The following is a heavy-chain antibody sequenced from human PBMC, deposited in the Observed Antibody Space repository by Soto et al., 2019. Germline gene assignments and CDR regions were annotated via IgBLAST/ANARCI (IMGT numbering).Heavy chain of an antibody. CDR2: IYYSGST. Sequence: SETLSLTCTVSGGSVSSGSYYWSWIRQPPGKGLEWIGYIYYSGSTNYNPSLKSRVTISVDTSKNQFSLKLSSVTAADTAVYYCARDAAAINYCYYGMDVWGQGTTVTVSS. V-gene: IGHV4-61*01. D-gene: IGHD2-2*01. J-gene: IGHJ6*02. CDR1: GGSVSSGSYY. CDR3: ARDAAAINYCYYGMDV.